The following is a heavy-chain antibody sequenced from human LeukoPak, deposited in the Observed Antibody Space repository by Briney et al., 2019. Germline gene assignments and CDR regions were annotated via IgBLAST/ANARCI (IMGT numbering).Heavy chain of an antibody. Sequence: GGSLRLSCAASGFTLSRYGMHWVRQAPGKVLEWVADIWSDGYNKYYADSVKGRFTISRDNSKNTLYLQMNSLRAEDMAVYYCAKHGPVPGVGYFAFDYWGQGTLVAVSS. CDR3: AKHGPVPGVGYFAFDY. D-gene: IGHD1-26*01. V-gene: IGHV3-33*06. CDR1: GFTLSRYG. J-gene: IGHJ4*02. CDR2: IWSDGYNK.